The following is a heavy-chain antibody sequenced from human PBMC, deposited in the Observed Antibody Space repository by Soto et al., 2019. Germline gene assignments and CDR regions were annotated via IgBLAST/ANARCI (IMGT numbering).Heavy chain of an antibody. V-gene: IGHV3-48*01. J-gene: IGHJ4*02. D-gene: IGHD3-16*02. CDR2: ISGDSRDI. Sequence: EVQLVESGGGLVQPGGSLRLSCAASGFSFSDYSMDWVRQAPGKGLEWISYISGDSRDIYYADSVKGRFTISRDNAKNSLYLHMNSLRAEDTAVYYCARDIVGELSIADSWGQGASVTVSS. CDR3: ARDIVGELSIADS. CDR1: GFSFSDYS.